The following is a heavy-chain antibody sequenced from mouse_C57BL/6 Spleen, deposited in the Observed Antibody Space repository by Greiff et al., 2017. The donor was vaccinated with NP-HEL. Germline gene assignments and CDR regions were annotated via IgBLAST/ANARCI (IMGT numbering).Heavy chain of an antibody. Sequence: QVQLQQPGAELVKPGASVKLSCKASGYTFTSYWMHWVKQRPGQGLEWIGMIHPNSGSTNYNEKFKSKATLTVDKSSSTAYMQLSSLTSEDSAVYYGARSGGSSHYFDYWGQGTTLTVSS. CDR2: IHPNSGST. V-gene: IGHV1-64*01. D-gene: IGHD1-1*01. CDR1: GYTFTSYW. J-gene: IGHJ2*01. CDR3: ARSGGSSHYFDY.